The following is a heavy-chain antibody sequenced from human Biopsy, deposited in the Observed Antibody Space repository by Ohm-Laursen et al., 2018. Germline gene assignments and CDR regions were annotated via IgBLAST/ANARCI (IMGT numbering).Heavy chain of an antibody. D-gene: IGHD3-22*01. CDR1: GGSISNNNYY. CDR2: IFYRGNT. J-gene: IGHJ5*02. CDR3: ARDYDTSGYYYVS. V-gene: IGHV4-39*01. Sequence: VTLSLTCSVSGGSISNNNYYWGWIRQPPGKGLEWIGSIFYRGNTHYKPSLKSRVNISVVTFKNQLWVKQTSVTAADTAVYYCARDYDTSGYYYVSWGQGTLVTVSS.